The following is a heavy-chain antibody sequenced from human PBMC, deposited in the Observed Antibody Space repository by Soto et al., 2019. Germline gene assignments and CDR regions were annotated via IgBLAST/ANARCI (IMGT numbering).Heavy chain of an antibody. D-gene: IGHD6-6*01. CDR1: GFTFSSYA. V-gene: IGHV3-23*01. CDR2: ISSGGGSP. Sequence: GGSLRLSCAASGFTFSSYAMNWVRQAPGKGLEWVSAISSGGGSPYYADSVKGRFTISRDNSKNTLYLQMNDLRAEDTAVYFCAKGDGRIVPRHFDYWGQGTLVTVSS. J-gene: IGHJ4*02. CDR3: AKGDGRIVPRHFDY.